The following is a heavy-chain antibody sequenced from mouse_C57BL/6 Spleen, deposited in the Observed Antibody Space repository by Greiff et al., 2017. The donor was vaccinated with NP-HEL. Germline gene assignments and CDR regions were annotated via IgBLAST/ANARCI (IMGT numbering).Heavy chain of an antibody. Sequence: QVQLKQSGAELVMPGASVKLSCKASGYTFTSYWMHWVKQRPGQGLEWIGEIDPSDSYTNYNQKFKGKSTLTVDKSSSTAYMQLSSLTSEDSAVYYCARGYSSHYYAMDYWGQGTSVTVSS. D-gene: IGHD2-5*01. CDR1: GYTFTSYW. CDR3: ARGYSSHYYAMDY. CDR2: IDPSDSYT. V-gene: IGHV1-69*01. J-gene: IGHJ4*01.